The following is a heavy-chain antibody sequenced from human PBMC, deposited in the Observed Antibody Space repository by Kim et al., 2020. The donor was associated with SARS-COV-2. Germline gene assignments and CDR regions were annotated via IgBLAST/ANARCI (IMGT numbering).Heavy chain of an antibody. CDR3: ARAGAGIPSVRWFDP. D-gene: IGHD6-13*01. CDR1: GFTFSSYS. J-gene: IGHJ5*02. Sequence: GGSLRLSCAASGFTFSSYSMNWVRQAPGKGLEWVSSISSSSSYIYYADSVKGRFTISRDNAKNSLYLQMNSLRAEDTAVYYCARAGAGIPSVRWFDPWGQGALVTVSS. CDR2: ISSSSSYI. V-gene: IGHV3-21*01.